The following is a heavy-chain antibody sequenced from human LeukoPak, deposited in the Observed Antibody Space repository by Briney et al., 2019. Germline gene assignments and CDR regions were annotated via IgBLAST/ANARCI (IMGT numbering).Heavy chain of an antibody. V-gene: IGHV1-2*06. J-gene: IGHJ3*02. CDR2: INPNSGDT. Sequence: GASVKVSCKASGYTFTGYYMHWVRQAPGQGLEWMGRINPNSGDTNYAQKFQGRVTMTRDTSISTAYMELSRLRSDDTAVYYCAVGYSSSYDAFDIWGQGTMVTVSS. D-gene: IGHD6-13*01. CDR1: GYTFTGYY. CDR3: AVGYSSSYDAFDI.